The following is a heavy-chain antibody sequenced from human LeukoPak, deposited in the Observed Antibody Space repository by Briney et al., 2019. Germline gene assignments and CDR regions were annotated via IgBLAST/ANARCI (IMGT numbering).Heavy chain of an antibody. Sequence: GGSLRLSCAASGFTVSSNHMSWVRQAPGKGLEWVSVIYSGGSTDYADSAKGRFTISRDNLKNTLYLQMNSLRAEDTAVYYCARGPAGYNWGQGTLVTFSS. J-gene: IGHJ4*02. CDR1: GFTVSSNH. V-gene: IGHV3-53*01. CDR3: ARGPAGYN. D-gene: IGHD1-1*01. CDR2: IYSGGST.